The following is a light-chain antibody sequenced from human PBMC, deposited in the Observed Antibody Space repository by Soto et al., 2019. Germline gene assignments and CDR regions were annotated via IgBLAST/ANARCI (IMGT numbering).Light chain of an antibody. J-gene: IGKJ1*01. CDR1: QSVSNN. Sequence: EIVTTQSPATLSVSPGEGATLSCRASQSVSNNLAWYQQRPGHAPRLLIYGASTRATGVPARFSGSGSGTDFTLTISSLQSEDFAVYYCQQYNVWPPWTFGQGTKVDI. V-gene: IGKV3-15*01. CDR2: GAS. CDR3: QQYNVWPPWT.